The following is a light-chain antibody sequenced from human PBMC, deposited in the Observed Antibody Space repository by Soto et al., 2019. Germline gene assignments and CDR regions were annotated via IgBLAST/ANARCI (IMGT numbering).Light chain of an antibody. CDR3: QQYGSSPPT. J-gene: IGKJ2*01. V-gene: IGKV3-20*01. CDR1: QSVSSSY. Sequence: EIVLTQSPGTLSLSPGERATLSCSASQSVSSSYLAWYQQKPGQAPRLLIYGASISATGIPDRFSCSESWTVFTLTISRLEPEDFAVYFCQQYGSSPPTFGQGTKLEIK. CDR2: GAS.